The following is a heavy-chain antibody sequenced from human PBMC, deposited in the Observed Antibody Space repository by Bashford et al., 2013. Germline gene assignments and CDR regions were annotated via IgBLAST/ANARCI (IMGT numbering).Heavy chain of an antibody. V-gene: IGHV4-34*01. Sequence: SSETLSLTCTVYGGSFSGYYWSWIRQPPGKGLEWIGEINHSGSTNYNPSLKSRVTISVDTSKNQFSLKLSSVTAADTAVYYCARSWGSSGWYNWFDPVGPGNPGHRLL. CDR3: ARSWGSSGWYNWFDP. D-gene: IGHD6-19*01. J-gene: IGHJ5*02. CDR1: GGSFSGYY. CDR2: INHSGST.